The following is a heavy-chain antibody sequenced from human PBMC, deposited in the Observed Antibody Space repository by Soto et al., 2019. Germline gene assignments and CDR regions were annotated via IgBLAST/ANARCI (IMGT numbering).Heavy chain of an antibody. Sequence: GASVRVSCKASGYTFTSYGISWVRQAPGQGLEWMGWISAYNGNTNYAPKLQGRVTMTTDTSTSTAYMELRSLRSDDTAVYYCAREGVTMVRERDDDAFDIWGQGTMVTVSS. V-gene: IGHV1-18*01. D-gene: IGHD3-10*01. CDR1: GYTFTSYG. CDR3: AREGVTMVRERDDDAFDI. J-gene: IGHJ3*02. CDR2: ISAYNGNT.